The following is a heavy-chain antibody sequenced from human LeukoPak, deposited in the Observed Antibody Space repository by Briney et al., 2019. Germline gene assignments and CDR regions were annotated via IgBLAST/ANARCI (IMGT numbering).Heavy chain of an antibody. CDR2: INHSGST. D-gene: IGHD5-18*01. CDR3: ARWAGGYQD. J-gene: IGHJ4*02. Sequence: SETLSLTCAVYGGSFSGYYWSWTRQPPGKGLEWIGEINHSGSTNYNPSLKSRVTISVDTSKNQFSLKLSSVTAADTAVYYRARWAGGYQDWGQGTLVTVSS. CDR1: GGSFSGYY. V-gene: IGHV4-34*01.